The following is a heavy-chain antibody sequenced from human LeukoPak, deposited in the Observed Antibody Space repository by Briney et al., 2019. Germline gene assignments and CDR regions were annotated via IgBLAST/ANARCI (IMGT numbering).Heavy chain of an antibody. CDR3: AKDFDY. CDR1: GFTFSSYA. Sequence: GGSLRLSCAASGFTFSSYAMHWVRQAPGKGLEWVAVISYDGSNKYYADSVKGRFTISRDNSKNTLYLQMNSLRAEDTALYYCAKDFDYWGQGTLVTVSS. V-gene: IGHV3-30-3*02. CDR2: ISYDGSNK. J-gene: IGHJ4*02.